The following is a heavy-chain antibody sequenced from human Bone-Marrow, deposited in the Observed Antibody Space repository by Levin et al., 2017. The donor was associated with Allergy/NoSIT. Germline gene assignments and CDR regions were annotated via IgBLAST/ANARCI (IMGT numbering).Heavy chain of an antibody. CDR2: ISYDGSNK. Sequence: GGSLRLSCAASGFTFSSYGMHWVRQAPGKGLEWVAVISYDGSNKYYADSVKGRFTISRDNSKNTLYLQMNSLRAEDTAVYYCAKDQVSGQQWLIPRARFDPWGQGTLVTVSS. CDR3: AKDQVSGQQWLIPRARFDP. V-gene: IGHV3-30*18. CDR1: GFTFSSYG. D-gene: IGHD6-19*01. J-gene: IGHJ5*02.